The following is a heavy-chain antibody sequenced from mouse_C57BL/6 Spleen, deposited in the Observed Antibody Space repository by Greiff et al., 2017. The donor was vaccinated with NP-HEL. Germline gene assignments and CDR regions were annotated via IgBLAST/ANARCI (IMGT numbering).Heavy chain of an antibody. CDR1: GFTFTDYY. D-gene: IGHD2-4*01. CDR3: ARLDDDGGPWFAY. CDR2: IRNKANGYTT. J-gene: IGHJ3*01. V-gene: IGHV7-3*01. Sequence: EVMLVESGGGLVQPGGSLSLSCAASGFTFTDYYMSWVRQPPGKALEWLGFIRNKANGYTTEYSASVKGRFTISRDNSQSILYLQMNALRAEDSATYYCARLDDDGGPWFAYWGQGTLVTVSA.